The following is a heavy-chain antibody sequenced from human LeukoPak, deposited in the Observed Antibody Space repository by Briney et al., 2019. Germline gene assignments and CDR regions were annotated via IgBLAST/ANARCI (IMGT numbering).Heavy chain of an antibody. CDR2: ISSSGSTI. D-gene: IGHD3-10*02. Sequence: GGSLRLSCAASGFTFNSYAMHWVRQAPGKGLEWVSYISSSGSTIYYADSVKGRFTISRDNAKNSLYLQMNSLRAEDTAVYYCAELGITMIGGVWGKGTTVTISS. CDR1: GFTFNSYA. J-gene: IGHJ6*04. V-gene: IGHV3-48*03. CDR3: AELGITMIGGV.